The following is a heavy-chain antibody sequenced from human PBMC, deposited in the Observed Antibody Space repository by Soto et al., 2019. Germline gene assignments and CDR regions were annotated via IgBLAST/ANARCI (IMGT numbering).Heavy chain of an antibody. V-gene: IGHV4-59*01. D-gene: IGHD1-26*01. Sequence: KTSETLSLTCTVSGGSISSYHWSWIRQSPGKGLEWIGYVFYTGSTKYNPALKRRVTISVDTSKNQFSLKLSSVSAADTGLYYCARSYSGTFYGYDTWGQGILVTV. CDR1: GGSISSYH. CDR3: ARSYSGTFYGYDT. CDR2: VFYTGST. J-gene: IGHJ5*02.